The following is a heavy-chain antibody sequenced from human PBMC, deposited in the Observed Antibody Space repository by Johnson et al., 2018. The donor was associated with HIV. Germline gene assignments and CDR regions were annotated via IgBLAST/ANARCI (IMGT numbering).Heavy chain of an antibody. CDR3: AKHSSSWYDDAFDI. CDR2: ISSSGGTK. CDR1: GFSFSDYY. Sequence: QVQLVESGGGLVKHGGSLRLSCAASGFSFSDYYMTWIRQAPGKGLEWVSYISSSGGTKYYADSLKGRFTISRDNAKNSLYLQMNSLRVEDTAVYYCAKHSSSWYDDAFDIWGQGTMVTVSS. D-gene: IGHD6-13*01. J-gene: IGHJ3*02. V-gene: IGHV3-11*04.